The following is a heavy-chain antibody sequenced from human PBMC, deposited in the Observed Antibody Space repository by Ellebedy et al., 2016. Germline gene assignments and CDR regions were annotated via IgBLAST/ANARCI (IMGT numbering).Heavy chain of an antibody. V-gene: IGHV4-61*10. CDR3: ARGVTPHFDY. CDR1: GGSVSSLGYF. CDR2: IVSSGST. Sequence: SETLSLTCTVSGGSVSSLGYFWSWIRQPAGTGLEWIGRIVSSGSTNYNPSLKNRVSMSVDTSNNQFSLNLNSVTAADTAVYYCARGVTPHFDYWGQGILVTVSS. D-gene: IGHD2-21*02. J-gene: IGHJ4*02.